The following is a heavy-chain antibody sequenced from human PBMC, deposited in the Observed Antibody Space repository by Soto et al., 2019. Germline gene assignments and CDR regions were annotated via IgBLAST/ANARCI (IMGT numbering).Heavy chain of an antibody. J-gene: IGHJ4*02. CDR2: ISSTTNYI. V-gene: IGHV3-21*01. CDR1: GFTFSRYS. Sequence: GGSLRLSCAASGFTFSRYSMNWVRQAPGKGLEWVSSISSTTNYIYYADSMKGRFTVSRDNAKNSVYLDMNSLSAEDTAVHYCARESEDLTSNFDYWGQGTLVTVSS. CDR3: ARESEDLTSNFDY.